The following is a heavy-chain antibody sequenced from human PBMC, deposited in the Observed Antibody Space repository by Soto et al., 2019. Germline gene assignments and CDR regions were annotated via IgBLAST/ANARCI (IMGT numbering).Heavy chain of an antibody. CDR2: ISTYNENM. CDR1: GSTFTSKG. V-gene: IGHV1-18*01. CDR3: ADGCGSSTDHYSFDR. D-gene: IGHD5-18*01. Sequence: ASVKVACTVSGSTFTSKGIGWGRRAPGQGLEWMGRISTYNENMDSAPQLQGRLTMTTDTSTTTAYMELTNLKFDDTALYYCADGCGSSTDHYSFDRWGKRYTVTVYS. J-gene: IGHJ6*03.